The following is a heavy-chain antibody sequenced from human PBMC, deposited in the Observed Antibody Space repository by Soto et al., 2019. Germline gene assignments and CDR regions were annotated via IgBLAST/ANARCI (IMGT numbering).Heavy chain of an antibody. CDR3: ARGGYYPPRVGAFDY. CDR2: INHSGST. J-gene: IGHJ4*02. D-gene: IGHD3-3*01. V-gene: IGHV4-34*01. Sequence: SETLSLTCAVYAGSFSGYYWSWIRQPPGRGLEWIGEINHSGSTNYNPSLKRRVTISVDTSKNQFSLKLSAVTAADTAVYYCARGGYYPPRVGAFDYWGQGTMVTVSS. CDR1: AGSFSGYY.